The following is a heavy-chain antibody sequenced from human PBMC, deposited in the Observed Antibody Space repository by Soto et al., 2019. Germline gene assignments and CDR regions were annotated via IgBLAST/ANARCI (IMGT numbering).Heavy chain of an antibody. CDR3: AKDRVLWFGDKKRDGMDV. CDR1: GFTFSSYG. CDR2: ISYDGSNK. J-gene: IGHJ6*02. V-gene: IGHV3-30*18. Sequence: GGSLRLSCAASGFTFSSYGMHWVRQAPGKGLEWVAVISYDGSNKYYADSVKGRFTISRDNSKNTLYLQMNSLRAEDTAVYYCAKDRVLWFGDKKRDGMDVWGQGTTVTVSS. D-gene: IGHD3-10*01.